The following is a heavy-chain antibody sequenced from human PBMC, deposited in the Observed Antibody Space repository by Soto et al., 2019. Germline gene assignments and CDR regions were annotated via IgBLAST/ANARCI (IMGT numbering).Heavy chain of an antibody. Sequence: ASVKVSCKASGYTFTSYGISWVRQAPGQGLEWMGWISAYNGKTNYAQKLQGRVTMTKDTSTSKAYMELRSLRSDDTAVYFCARETTYYDSSGYLGGAFDIWGQGTMVTVSS. D-gene: IGHD3-22*01. CDR2: ISAYNGKT. J-gene: IGHJ3*02. CDR1: GYTFTSYG. V-gene: IGHV1-18*01. CDR3: ARETTYYDSSGYLGGAFDI.